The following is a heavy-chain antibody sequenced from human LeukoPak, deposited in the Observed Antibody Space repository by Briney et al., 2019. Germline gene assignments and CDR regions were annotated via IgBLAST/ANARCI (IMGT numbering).Heavy chain of an antibody. J-gene: IGHJ4*02. V-gene: IGHV3-72*01. CDR1: GFTFSDHY. D-gene: IGHD6-13*01. CDR2: IRNKANIYTT. Sequence: GGSLRLSCAASGFTFSDHYMDWVRQAPGKGLEWVGRIRNKANIYTTEYAASVRGRFTISRDDSKNSVYLQMNSLETEDTAVYYCARSSSSWYPLSDYWGQGALVTVSS. CDR3: ARSSSSWYPLSDY.